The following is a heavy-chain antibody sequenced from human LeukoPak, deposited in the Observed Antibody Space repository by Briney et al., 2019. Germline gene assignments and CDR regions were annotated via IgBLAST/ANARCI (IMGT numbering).Heavy chain of an antibody. Sequence: SQTLSLTHADTDASISGYLWTCIRQPPRNGLESIGEISHSGNTNYNPSLKSRVTISLDTSKNQFSLKLSSVTAADTAIYYCALPTTTVTTRTTDSWGHATLVTDSS. CDR3: ALPTTTVTTRTTDS. CDR2: ISHSGNT. V-gene: IGHV4-34*01. CDR1: DASISGYL. J-gene: IGHJ5*01. D-gene: IGHD4-17*01.